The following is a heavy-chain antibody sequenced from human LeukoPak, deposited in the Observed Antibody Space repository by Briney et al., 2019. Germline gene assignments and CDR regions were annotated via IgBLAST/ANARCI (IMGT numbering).Heavy chain of an antibody. D-gene: IGHD2-21*02. CDR2: INPNSGGT. CDR3: ARDRAYCGGDCYSVLGRYYFDY. Sequence: ASVKVSCKASGYTFTGYYMHWVRQAPGQGLEWMGWINPNSGGTNYAQKFQGRVTMTRDTSISTAYMGLSRLRSDDTAVYYCARDRAYCGGDCYSVLGRYYFDYWGQGTLVTVSS. V-gene: IGHV1-2*02. CDR1: GYTFTGYY. J-gene: IGHJ4*02.